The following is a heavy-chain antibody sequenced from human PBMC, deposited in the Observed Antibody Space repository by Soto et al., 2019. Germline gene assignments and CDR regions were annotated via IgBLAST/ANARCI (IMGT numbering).Heavy chain of an antibody. D-gene: IGHD2-2*01. CDR3: ATNPFTSSPSLNWSDP. CDR1: GFTFKNCA. CDR2: ISGSGEST. Sequence: PGGSLRLSCEASGFTFKNCAMSWVRQAPGKGLEWVSGISGSGESTYYADFVKGRFTISRDNSKNMLYLQMNNLRAEDAATYSCATNPFTSSPSLNWSDPCGQGLLVTVSS. V-gene: IGHV3-23*01. J-gene: IGHJ5*01.